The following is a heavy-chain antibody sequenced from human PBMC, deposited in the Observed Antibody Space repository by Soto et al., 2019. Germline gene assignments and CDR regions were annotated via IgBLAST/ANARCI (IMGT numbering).Heavy chain of an antibody. CDR3: ARDVDDYDSSAYWAY. V-gene: IGHV3-21*02. Sequence: EVQLVESGGGLVKPGGSLRLSCAASGFTFSSYSMNWVRQAPGKGLEWVSSITGSSSYIYYADSVKGRFTISRDNAQNSLYLEMNSLRAEDTAVYYCARDVDDYDSSAYWAYWGQGTLVTVSS. J-gene: IGHJ4*02. D-gene: IGHD3-22*01. CDR2: ITGSSSYI. CDR1: GFTFSSYS.